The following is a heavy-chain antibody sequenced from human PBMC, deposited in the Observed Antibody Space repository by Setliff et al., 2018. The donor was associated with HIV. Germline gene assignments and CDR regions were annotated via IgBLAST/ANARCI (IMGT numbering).Heavy chain of an antibody. D-gene: IGHD1-1*01. CDR1: GFSFNTYN. CDR2: ISSSTTNI. CDR3: ASARIPTGGTSTSLDY. J-gene: IGHJ4*02. V-gene: IGHV3-21*05. Sequence: GSLRLSCTASGFSFNTYNMNWVRHAPGKGLEWLSYISSSTTNIYYADSVKGRFTISRDNSKNTVYLQMDSLRPEDTAVYYCASARIPTGGTSTSLDYWGQGTLVTVSS.